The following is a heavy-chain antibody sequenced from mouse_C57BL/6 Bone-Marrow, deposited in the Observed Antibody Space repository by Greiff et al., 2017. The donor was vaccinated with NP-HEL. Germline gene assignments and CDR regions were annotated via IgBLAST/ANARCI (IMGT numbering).Heavy chain of an antibody. Sequence: VMLVESGPGLVQPSQSLSITCTVSGFSLTSYGVHWVRQSPGKGLEWLGVIWSGGSTDYNAAFISRLSISKDNSKSQVFFKMNSLQADDTSIYYWASLYYYGSEAMDYWGQGTSVTVSS. J-gene: IGHJ4*01. V-gene: IGHV2-2*01. D-gene: IGHD1-1*01. CDR1: GFSLTSYG. CDR2: IWSGGST. CDR3: ASLYYYGSEAMDY.